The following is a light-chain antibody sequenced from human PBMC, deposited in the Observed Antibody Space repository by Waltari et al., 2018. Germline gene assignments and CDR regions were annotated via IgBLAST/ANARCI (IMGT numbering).Light chain of an antibody. CDR1: SLRRYY. V-gene: IGLV3-19*01. Sequence: SSELTQDPAVSVAFGQTVRITCQGDSLRRYYASWYQQRPGQAPILVLYGQDNRPSGIPDRFSGSTSGNTASLTITGAQAEDEADYYCLSRDTSSTRLFGGGTRLTV. J-gene: IGLJ2*01. CDR3: LSRDTSSTRL. CDR2: GQD.